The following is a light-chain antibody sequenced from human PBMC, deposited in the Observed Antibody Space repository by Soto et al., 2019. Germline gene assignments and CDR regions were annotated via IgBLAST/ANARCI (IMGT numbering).Light chain of an antibody. Sequence: EIVMTQSPATLSVSPGERATLSCRASQSVSSNLAWYQQKPGQAPMLLIYGASTRATGIPARFSGSGSGTEFTLTISSLQSEDFAVYYCQQYNNWPWTFGQGPKVEIK. CDR3: QQYNNWPWT. CDR1: QSVSSN. J-gene: IGKJ1*01. CDR2: GAS. V-gene: IGKV3-15*01.